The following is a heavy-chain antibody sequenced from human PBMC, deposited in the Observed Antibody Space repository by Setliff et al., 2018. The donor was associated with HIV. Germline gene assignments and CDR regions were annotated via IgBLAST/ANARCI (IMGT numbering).Heavy chain of an antibody. V-gene: IGHV3-15*01. Sequence: LRLSCAASGFTFYNYAMYWVRQAPGKGLEWVGRIKSKTDGGTTDYAAPVKGRFTISRDDSKNTLYLQMNSLKTEDTAVYYCTTTSNYYDILTGYKDDAFDIWGQGTMVTVSS. CDR1: GFTFYNYA. CDR3: TTTSNYYDILTGYKDDAFDI. J-gene: IGHJ3*02. D-gene: IGHD3-9*01. CDR2: IKSKTDGGTT.